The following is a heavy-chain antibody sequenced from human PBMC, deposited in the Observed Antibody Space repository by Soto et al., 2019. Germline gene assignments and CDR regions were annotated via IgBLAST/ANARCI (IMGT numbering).Heavy chain of an antibody. D-gene: IGHD2-15*01. V-gene: IGHV1-18*01. Sequence: QVQLVQSGAEVKTPGASVKVSCRASGYSFRTHGISWVRQAPGQGLEWMGWISTYDDKTNFPQKFQGRITMTTDTSTSTAYMELRSLISDDTAVYFCARELGYCNSSGCFRNWFDHWGQGTLVTVSS. CDR2: ISTYDDKT. CDR1: GYSFRTHG. CDR3: ARELGYCNSSGCFRNWFDH. J-gene: IGHJ5*02.